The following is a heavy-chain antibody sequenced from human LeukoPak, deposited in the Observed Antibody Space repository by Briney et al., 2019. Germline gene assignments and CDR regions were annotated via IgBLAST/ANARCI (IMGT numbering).Heavy chain of an antibody. CDR2: MNPNSGNT. D-gene: IGHD3-22*01. Sequence: ASVKVSCKASGYTFTSYDINWVRQATGQGLEWMGWMNPNSGNTGYAQKFQGRVTITADESTSTAYMELSSLRSEDTAVYYCARGPTPTSYYYDSSGYKYFQHWGQGTLVTVSS. CDR3: ARGPTPTSYYYDSSGYKYFQH. CDR1: GYTFTSYD. J-gene: IGHJ1*01. V-gene: IGHV1-8*01.